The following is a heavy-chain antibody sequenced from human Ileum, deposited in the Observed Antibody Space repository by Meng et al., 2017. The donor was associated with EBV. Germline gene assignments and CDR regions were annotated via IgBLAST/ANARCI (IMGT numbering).Heavy chain of an antibody. CDR2: TYYRSTWYY. CDR3: ARGAYTSTWF. J-gene: IGHJ1*01. V-gene: IGHV6-1*01. CDR1: RDSVSSNSAA. Sequence: GQLQQSGPGMMQPSHDLLLTCANSRDSVSSNSAAWHWIRQSPSRGLEWLGRTYYRSTWYYDYAVSVKSRMTINPDTSKNQFSLQLNSVTPEDTAVFYCARGAYTSTWFWGQGTLVTVSS. D-gene: IGHD6-13*01.